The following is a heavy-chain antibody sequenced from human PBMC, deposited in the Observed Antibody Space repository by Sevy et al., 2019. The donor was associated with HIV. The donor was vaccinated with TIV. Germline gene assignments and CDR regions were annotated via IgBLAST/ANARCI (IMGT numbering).Heavy chain of an antibody. CDR1: GFTFSSYA. V-gene: IGHV3-23*01. CDR3: AKECWLRLYYYGMDV. Sequence: GGSLRLSCAASGFTFSSYAMSWVRQAPGKGLEWVSAISGSGGSTYYADSVKGRFTMSRDNSKNTLYLQMNSLRAEDTAVYYCAKECWLRLYYYGMDVGGQGTRPPSP. J-gene: IGHJ6*02. CDR2: ISGSGGST. D-gene: IGHD5-12*01.